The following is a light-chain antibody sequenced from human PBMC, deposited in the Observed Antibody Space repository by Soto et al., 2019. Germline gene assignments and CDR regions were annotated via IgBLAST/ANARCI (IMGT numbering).Light chain of an antibody. CDR2: AAS. CDR3: QQSYSTPQYT. V-gene: IGKV1-39*01. Sequence: DIQMTQSPSSLSASVGDRVTITCRASQSISSYLNWYQQKPGKAPKLLIYAASSLQSGVPSRFSGSRSGTEFTLAISSLQPEDFATYYCQQSYSTPQYTFGQGTKLEIK. J-gene: IGKJ2*01. CDR1: QSISSY.